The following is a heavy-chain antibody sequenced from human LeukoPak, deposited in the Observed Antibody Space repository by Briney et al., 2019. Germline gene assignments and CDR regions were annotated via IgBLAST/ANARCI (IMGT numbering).Heavy chain of an antibody. CDR3: ARELYYYDSSDYYPAFDY. V-gene: IGHV3-11*04. CDR1: GFTFSDYY. J-gene: IGHJ4*02. CDR2: ISSSGSTI. Sequence: GGSLRLSCAASGFTFSDYYMSWIRQAPGKGLEWVSYISSSGSTIYYADSVKGRFTISRDNAKNSLYLQMNSLRAEDTAVYYCARELYYYDSSDYYPAFDYWGQGTLATVSS. D-gene: IGHD3-22*01.